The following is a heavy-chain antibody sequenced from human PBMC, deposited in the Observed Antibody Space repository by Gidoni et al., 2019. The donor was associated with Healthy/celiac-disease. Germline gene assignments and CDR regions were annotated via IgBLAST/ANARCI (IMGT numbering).Heavy chain of an antibody. Sequence: EVQLVESGGGLVQPGGSLGLPCAASGFNFSSYSMNWVRPAPGKGLEWGSYISSSSSTIYYADSVKGRFTISRDNAKNSLYLQMNSLRDEDTAVYYCAREREIYDSSGYYYNFDYWGQGTLVTVSS. V-gene: IGHV3-48*02. CDR1: GFNFSSYS. CDR2: ISSSSSTI. D-gene: IGHD3-22*01. CDR3: AREREIYDSSGYYYNFDY. J-gene: IGHJ4*02.